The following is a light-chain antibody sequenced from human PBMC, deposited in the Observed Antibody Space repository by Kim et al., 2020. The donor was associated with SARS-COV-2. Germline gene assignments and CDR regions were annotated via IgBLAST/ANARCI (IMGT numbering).Light chain of an antibody. CDR2: ATS. V-gene: IGKV1-39*01. CDR1: QSITTY. CDR3: QQSYSRPLT. Sequence: DIQMTQSPSSLSASVGDRVTITCRASQSITTYLNWYQQKRGKAPNLLIYATSNLQGGVPSRFSGSGSGTDFTLTISSLQPEDFATYYCQQSYSRPLTFGGGTKVEI. J-gene: IGKJ4*01.